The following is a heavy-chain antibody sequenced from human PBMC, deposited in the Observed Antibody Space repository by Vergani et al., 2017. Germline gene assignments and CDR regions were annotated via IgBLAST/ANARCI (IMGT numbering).Heavy chain of an antibody. CDR3: ARLSPPHPHGNFDWLLEYNWFDP. Sequence: EVQLVESGGGLVQPGGSLKLSCAASGFTFSASAMHWVRQASGKGLEWIGRIRSKGNNYATTYAASVTGRFSISRDDSKNTAYLQMNSLKTEDTAVYYCARLSPPHPHGNFDWLLEYNWFDPWGQGTLVTVSS. V-gene: IGHV3-73*02. D-gene: IGHD3-9*01. J-gene: IGHJ5*02. CDR2: IRSKGNNYAT. CDR1: GFTFSASA.